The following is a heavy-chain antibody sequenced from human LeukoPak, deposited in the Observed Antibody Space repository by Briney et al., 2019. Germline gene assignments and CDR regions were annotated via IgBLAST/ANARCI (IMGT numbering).Heavy chain of an antibody. J-gene: IGHJ4*02. CDR1: GFTFRDYA. CDR3: ARSASSTTCQDY. Sequence: GGSLRLSCAASGFTFRDYAMHWVRQAPGKGLEWVAVIIYDGTNQYYADSVKGLFTISRDNSNNTLYLQMNSLRAEDTAVYYCARSASSTTCQDYWGQGTLVTVSS. V-gene: IGHV3-30-3*01. CDR2: IIYDGTNQ. D-gene: IGHD2-2*01.